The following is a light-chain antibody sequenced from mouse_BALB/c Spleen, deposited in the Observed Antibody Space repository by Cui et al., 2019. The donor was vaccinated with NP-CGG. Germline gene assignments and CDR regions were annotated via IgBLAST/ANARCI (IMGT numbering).Light chain of an antibody. CDR2: GTN. J-gene: IGLJ1*01. Sequence: QAILTQVAALTTAPGETVTLTCRSSTGAVTTSNYANWVQEKPDHLFTGLIGGTNNRAPGVPARFSGSLIGDKAALTITWAQTEDEAIYFCALWYSNHWVFGGGTKLTVL. V-gene: IGLV1*01. CDR3: ALWYSNHWV. CDR1: TGAVTTSNY.